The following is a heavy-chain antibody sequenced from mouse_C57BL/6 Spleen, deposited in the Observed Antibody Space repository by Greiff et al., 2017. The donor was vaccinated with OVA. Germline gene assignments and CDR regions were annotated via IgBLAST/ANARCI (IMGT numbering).Heavy chain of an antibody. D-gene: IGHD2-1*01. CDR1: GYTFTSYW. CDR3: ARKDYGNYDWFAY. V-gene: IGHV1-50*01. Sequence: QVQLQQPGAELVKPGASVKLSCKASGYTFTSYWMQWVKQRPGQGLEWIGEIDPSDSYTNYNQKFKGKATLTVDTSSSTAYMQLSSLTSEDSAVYYCARKDYGNYDWFAYWGQGTLVTVSA. CDR2: IDPSDSYT. J-gene: IGHJ3*01.